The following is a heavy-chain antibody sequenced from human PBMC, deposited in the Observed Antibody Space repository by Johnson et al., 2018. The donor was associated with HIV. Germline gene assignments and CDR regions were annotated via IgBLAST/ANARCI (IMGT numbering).Heavy chain of an antibody. J-gene: IGHJ3*02. V-gene: IGHV3-30*02. Sequence: QVQLVESGGGLIQPGGSLRLSCAASGFTFSSFAMHWVRQSPGKGLEWVAFIRYDGSNKYYADSVKGRFTISRDNSKNTLYLQMNSLRPEDTAVYYCAKERRAPRAFDIWGQGTMVTVSS. CDR1: GFTFSSFA. CDR3: AKERRAPRAFDI. CDR2: IRYDGSNK.